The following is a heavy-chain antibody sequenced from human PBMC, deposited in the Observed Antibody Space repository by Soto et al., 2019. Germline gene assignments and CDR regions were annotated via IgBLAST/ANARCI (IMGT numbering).Heavy chain of an antibody. D-gene: IGHD3-3*01. V-gene: IGHV4-30-2*01. CDR1: GDTISTGGYT. CDR2: TYHSGNP. J-gene: IGHJ4*02. CDR3: YESRRRGPPFDY. Sequence: SETLSLTCDVSGDTISTGGYTWAWIRQPPGKALEWIGHTYHSGNPYYNPSLKSRVIIAVDRSKNQFSLKLSSVTAADTAVYYFYESRRRGPPFDYWGQGTLVTVSS.